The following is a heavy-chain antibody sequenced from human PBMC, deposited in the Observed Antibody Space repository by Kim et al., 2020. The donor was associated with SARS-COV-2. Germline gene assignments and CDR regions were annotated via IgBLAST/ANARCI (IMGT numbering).Heavy chain of an antibody. CDR2: ISSSSSTI. CDR3: ARDPESNYGDYGRFDY. Sequence: GGSLRLSCAASGFTFSSYSMNWVRQAPGKGLEWVSYISSSSSTIYYADSVKGRFTISRDNAKNSLYLQMNSLRDEDTAVYYCARDPESNYGDYGRFDYWGQGTLVTVSS. J-gene: IGHJ4*02. CDR1: GFTFSSYS. V-gene: IGHV3-48*02. D-gene: IGHD4-17*01.